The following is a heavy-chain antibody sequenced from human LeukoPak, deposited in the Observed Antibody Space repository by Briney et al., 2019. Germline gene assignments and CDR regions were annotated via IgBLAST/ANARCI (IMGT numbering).Heavy chain of an antibody. D-gene: IGHD6-19*01. CDR1: GGSFSGYY. J-gene: IGHJ4*02. CDR2: INHSGST. V-gene: IGHV4-34*01. Sequence: SETLSLTCAVYGGSFSGYYWSWIRQPPGKGLEWIGEINHSGSTNYNPSLKSRVTISVDTSKNQFSLKLSSVTAADTAVYYCARVKVLDSQWLVPIYFDYWGQGTLVTVSS. CDR3: ARVKVLDSQWLVPIYFDY.